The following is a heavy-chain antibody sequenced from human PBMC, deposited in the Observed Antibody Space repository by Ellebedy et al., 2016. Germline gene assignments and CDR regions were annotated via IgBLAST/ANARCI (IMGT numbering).Heavy chain of an antibody. D-gene: IGHD3-22*01. Sequence: GGSLRLXXAASGFTFSSYGMHWVRQAPGKGLEWVAVIWYDGSNKYYADSVKGRFTISRDNSKNTLYLQMNSLRAEDTAVYYCARGYGVVVRLDYWGQGTLVTVSS. CDR3: ARGYGVVVRLDY. CDR2: IWYDGSNK. V-gene: IGHV3-33*01. CDR1: GFTFSSYG. J-gene: IGHJ4*02.